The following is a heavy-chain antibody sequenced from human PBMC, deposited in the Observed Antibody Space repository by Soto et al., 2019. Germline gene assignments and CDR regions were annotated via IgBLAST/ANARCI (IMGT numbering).Heavy chain of an antibody. J-gene: IGHJ4*02. D-gene: IGHD4-17*01. CDR1: GGSISSGGYY. CDR2: IYYSGST. Sequence: KPSETLSLTCTVSGGSISSGGYYWSWIRQHPGKGLEWIGYIYYSGSTYYNPSLKSRVTISVDTSKNQFSLKLSSVTAADTAVYYCAREGDDYGDPPGFDYWGQGTLVTVSS. V-gene: IGHV4-31*03. CDR3: AREGDDYGDPPGFDY.